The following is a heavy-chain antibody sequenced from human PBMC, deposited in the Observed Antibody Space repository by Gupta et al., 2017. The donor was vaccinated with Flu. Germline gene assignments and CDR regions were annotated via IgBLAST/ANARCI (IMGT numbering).Heavy chain of an antibody. CDR2: IRGSGFAK. CDR3: AKGDFWSGYSPNAGFDY. V-gene: IGHV3-23*01. J-gene: IGHJ4*02. CDR1: GFIFNNYA. Sequence: EVQLLESGGGLVHPGGSLRLSCAASGFIFNNYAMNWVRQAPGKGLEWVSDIRGSGFAKYYADSVKGRFTVSRDNSKNTVYLQMNSLRVEDTAVYFCAKGDFWSGYSPNAGFDYWGQGTRVSVSS. D-gene: IGHD3-3*01.